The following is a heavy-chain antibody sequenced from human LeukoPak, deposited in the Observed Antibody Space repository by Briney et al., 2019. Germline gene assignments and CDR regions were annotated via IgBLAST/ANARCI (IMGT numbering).Heavy chain of an antibody. CDR2: IKSKTDGGTT. CDR1: GFTFSNAW. J-gene: IGHJ4*02. CDR3: TLGLYSSSWYVYFDY. D-gene: IGHD6-13*01. Sequence: GGSLRLSCAASGFTFSNAWMSWVRQAPGKGLEWVGRIKSKTDGGTTDYAAPGKGRFTISRDDSKNTLYLQMNSLKTEDTAVYYCTLGLYSSSWYVYFDYWGQGTLVTVSS. V-gene: IGHV3-15*01.